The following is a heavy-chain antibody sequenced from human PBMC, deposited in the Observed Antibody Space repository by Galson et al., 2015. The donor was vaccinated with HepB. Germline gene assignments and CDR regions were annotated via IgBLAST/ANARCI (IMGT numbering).Heavy chain of an antibody. D-gene: IGHD3-22*01. Sequence: QVQLQESGPGLVKPSETLSLTCTVSDYSISSGYYWGWIRQPPGKGLEWIGSIYHSGSTYYNPSLKSRVTISADMSKNQFSLKLSSVTAADTAVYYCARGVLLVVVAEGDNWFDPWGQGTLVTVSS. J-gene: IGHJ5*02. CDR1: DYSISSGYY. CDR2: IYHSGST. V-gene: IGHV4-38-2*02. CDR3: ARGVLLVVVAEGDNWFDP.